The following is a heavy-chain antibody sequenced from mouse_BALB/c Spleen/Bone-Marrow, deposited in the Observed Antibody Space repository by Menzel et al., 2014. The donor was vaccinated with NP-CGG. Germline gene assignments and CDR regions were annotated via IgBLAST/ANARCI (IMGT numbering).Heavy chain of an antibody. CDR1: GFDFSRYW. V-gene: IGHV4-1*02. CDR3: ARRGYGSWYFDV. Sequence: DVKLQESGGGLVQPGGSLKLSCAASGFDFSRYWMSWVRQAPGKGLEWIGEINPDSSTINYTPSLKDKFIISRDNAKNTLYLQMSKVRSEDTALYYCARRGYGSWYFDVWGAGTTVTVSS. J-gene: IGHJ1*01. D-gene: IGHD2-2*01. CDR2: INPDSSTI.